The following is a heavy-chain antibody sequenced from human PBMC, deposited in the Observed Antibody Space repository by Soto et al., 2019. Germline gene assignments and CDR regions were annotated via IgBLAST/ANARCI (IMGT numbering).Heavy chain of an antibody. CDR3: AKDWGGVGAYYGMDV. CDR2: ISWNSGSI. V-gene: IGHV3-9*01. D-gene: IGHD1-26*01. J-gene: IGHJ6*02. Sequence: EVQLVESGGGLVQPGRSLRLSCAASGFTFDDYVMHWVRQAPGKGLEWVSGISWNSGSIGYADSVKGRFTISRDNAKNSLYLQMNSLRAEDTALYYCAKDWGGVGAYYGMDVWGQGTTVTVSS. CDR1: GFTFDDYV.